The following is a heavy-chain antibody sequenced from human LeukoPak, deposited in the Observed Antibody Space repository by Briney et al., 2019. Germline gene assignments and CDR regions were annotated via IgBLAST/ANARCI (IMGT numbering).Heavy chain of an antibody. Sequence: SETLSLTCIDSGGSISSYYWSWIRQPPGKGLEWIGYIYYSGSTNYNPSLKSRVTISVDTSKNQFSLKLSSVTAAYTAVYYCASNYYGSGSLDYWGQGNLVTVSS. J-gene: IGHJ4*02. CDR1: GGSISSYY. D-gene: IGHD3-10*01. CDR3: ASNYYGSGSLDY. CDR2: IYYSGST. V-gene: IGHV4-59*08.